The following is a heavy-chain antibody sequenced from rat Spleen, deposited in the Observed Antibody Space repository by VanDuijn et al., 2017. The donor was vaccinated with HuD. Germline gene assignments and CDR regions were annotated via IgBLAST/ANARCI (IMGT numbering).Heavy chain of an antibody. CDR1: GFTFSNYY. D-gene: IGHD3-1*01. J-gene: IGHJ2*01. CDR2: ISTSGGST. V-gene: IGHV5-25*01. CDR3: AKSAYYFDY. Sequence: EVQLVESGGGLVQPGRSMKLSCAASGFTFSNYYMAWVRQAPTKGLEWVASISTSGGSTYYRDSVKGRFTISRDNAKSTLYLQMDSLRSEDTATYYCAKSAYYFDYWGQGVMVTVSS.